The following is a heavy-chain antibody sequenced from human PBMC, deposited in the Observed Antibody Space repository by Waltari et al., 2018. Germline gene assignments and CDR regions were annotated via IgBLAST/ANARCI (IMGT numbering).Heavy chain of an antibody. Sequence: QLQLQESGPGLVKPSETLSLTCTVSGGSISSSSYYWGWIRQPPGKGLEWIGSIYYSGSTYSTPSLKSRVTISVDTAKNQLALKLGSVPAADTAVYYWARDAAIGGAPLGPDYWGQGTLVTVSS. CDR2: IYYSGST. V-gene: IGHV4-39*07. CDR1: GGSISSSSYY. J-gene: IGHJ4*02. CDR3: ARDAAIGGAPLGPDY. D-gene: IGHD3-16*01.